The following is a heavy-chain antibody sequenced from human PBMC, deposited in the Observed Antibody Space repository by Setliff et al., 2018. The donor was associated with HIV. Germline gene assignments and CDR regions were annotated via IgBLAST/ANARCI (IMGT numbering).Heavy chain of an antibody. CDR1: GASISSFY. V-gene: IGHV4-59*08. CDR2: IYYSGST. CDR3: ARLNQQWLVRDSGSNWFDP. D-gene: IGHD6-19*01. Sequence: SETLSLTCTVSGASISSFYWSWIRQPPGKGLDWIGYIYYSGSTNYNPSPKSRVTMSVDTSKNRFSLKLNSVTAADTAVYYCARLNQQWLVRDSGSNWFDPWGQGILVTVSS. J-gene: IGHJ5*02.